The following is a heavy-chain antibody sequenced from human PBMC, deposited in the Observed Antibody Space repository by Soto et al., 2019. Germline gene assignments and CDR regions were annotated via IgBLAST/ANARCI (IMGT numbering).Heavy chain of an antibody. Sequence: EVQLVESGGGLVKPGGSLRLSCAASGYTFSSYSMNWVRQAPGKGLEWVSSISSSSSYKYYADSVKGRFTISRDNAKNSLYLQMNSLRAEDTAVYYCVRSDFAYYFDYWGQGTLVTVSS. V-gene: IGHV3-21*01. CDR1: GYTFSSYS. CDR2: ISSSSSYK. J-gene: IGHJ4*02. CDR3: VRSDFAYYFDY.